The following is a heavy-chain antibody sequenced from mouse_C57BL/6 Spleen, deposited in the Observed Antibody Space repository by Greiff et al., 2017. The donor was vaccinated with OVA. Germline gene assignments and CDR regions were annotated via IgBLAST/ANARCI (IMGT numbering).Heavy chain of an antibody. CDR2: IDPANGNT. V-gene: IGHV14-3*01. CDR3: ARAGDSSGYVGLYYFDY. CDR1: GFNIKNTY. Sequence: VQLQQSVAELVRPGASVKLSCTASGFNIKNTYMHWVKQRPEQGLEWIGRIDPANGNTKYAPKFQGKATITADTSSNTAYLQLSSLTSEDTAIYYCARAGDSSGYVGLYYFDYWGQGTTLTVSS. J-gene: IGHJ2*01. D-gene: IGHD3-2*02.